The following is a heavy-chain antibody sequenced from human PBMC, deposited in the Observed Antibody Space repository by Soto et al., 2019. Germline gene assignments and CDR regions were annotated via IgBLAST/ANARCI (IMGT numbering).Heavy chain of an antibody. D-gene: IGHD6-13*01. Sequence: SETLSLTCTVSGGSISSAGYYWTWVRQHPGKGLEWIGYIYYSGSTYYNPSLKSRLTISVDTSKNQFSLKLSSVTAADTAVYYCARENLVADGNWFDPWGQGTLVTVSS. CDR2: IYYSGST. V-gene: IGHV4-31*03. CDR3: ARENLVADGNWFDP. J-gene: IGHJ5*02. CDR1: GGSISSAGYY.